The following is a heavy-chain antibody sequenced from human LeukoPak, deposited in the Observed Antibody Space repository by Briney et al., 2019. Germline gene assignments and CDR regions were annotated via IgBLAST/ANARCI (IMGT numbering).Heavy chain of an antibody. D-gene: IGHD2-15*01. J-gene: IGHJ4*02. CDR2: TYYRSKWYN. V-gene: IGHV6-1*01. CDR3: ARTGTSLVVAATVDY. Sequence: SQTLSLTCAISGDSVSSNSAAWNWIRQSPSRGVEWLGRTYYRSKWYNDYAVSVKSRITINPDTSKNQFSLQLNSVTPEDTAVYYCARTGTSLVVAATVDYWGQGTLVTVSS. CDR1: GDSVSSNSAA.